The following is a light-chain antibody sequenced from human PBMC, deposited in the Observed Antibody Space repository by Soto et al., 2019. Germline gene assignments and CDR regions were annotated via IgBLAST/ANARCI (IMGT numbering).Light chain of an antibody. Sequence: SYELTQPPSVSVAPGQTATITCGGNNIGNKNVHWFPQRPGQAPLLVVYDDRDRPSGIAERFSGSNSGNTATLTISRVEAGDEADYYCQVWDSRSDHVVFGGGTQLTVL. CDR1: NIGNKN. CDR3: QVWDSRSDHVV. J-gene: IGLJ3*02. V-gene: IGLV3-21*02. CDR2: DDR.